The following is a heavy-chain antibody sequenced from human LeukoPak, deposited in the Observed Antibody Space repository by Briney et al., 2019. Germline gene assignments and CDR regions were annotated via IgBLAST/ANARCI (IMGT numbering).Heavy chain of an antibody. J-gene: IGHJ4*02. V-gene: IGHV4-59*08. D-gene: IGHD1-1*01. Sequence: SETLSLTCTISGGSISSYYWSWLPQPPGKGLEWIGYIYYSGSSNYNPSLKSRVTISVDTSKNQFSLKLSSVTAADTAVYYCARQEAGTFGYWGQGTLVTVSS. CDR1: GGSISSYY. CDR2: IYYSGSS. CDR3: ARQEAGTFGY.